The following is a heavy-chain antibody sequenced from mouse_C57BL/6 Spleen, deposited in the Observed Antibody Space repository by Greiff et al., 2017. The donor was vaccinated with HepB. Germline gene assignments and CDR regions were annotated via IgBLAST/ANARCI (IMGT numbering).Heavy chain of an antibody. CDR2: INPYNGGT. CDR3: ARWDLYAMDY. CDR1: GYTFTDYY. Sequence: EVQLQQSGPVLVKPGASVKMSCKASGYTFTDYYMNWVKQSHGKSLEWIGVINPYNGGTSYNQKFKGKATLTVDKSSSTAYMELNSLTSEDSAVYYCARWDLYAMDYWGQGTSVTVSS. D-gene: IGHD4-1*01. V-gene: IGHV1-19*01. J-gene: IGHJ4*01.